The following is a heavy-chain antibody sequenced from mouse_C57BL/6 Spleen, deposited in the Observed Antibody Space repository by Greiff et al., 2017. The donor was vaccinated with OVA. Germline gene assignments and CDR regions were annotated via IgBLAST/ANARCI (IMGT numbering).Heavy chain of an antibody. CDR2: ISDGGSYT. CDR3: ARDSSGYRFAY. Sequence: EVQLVESGGGLVKPGGSLKLSCAASGFTFSSYAMSWVRQTPEKRLEWVATISDGGSYTYYPDNVKGRFTISRDNAKNNLYLQMSHLKSEDTAMYYCARDSSGYRFAYWGQGTLVTVSA. V-gene: IGHV5-4*01. J-gene: IGHJ3*01. CDR1: GFTFSSYA. D-gene: IGHD3-2*02.